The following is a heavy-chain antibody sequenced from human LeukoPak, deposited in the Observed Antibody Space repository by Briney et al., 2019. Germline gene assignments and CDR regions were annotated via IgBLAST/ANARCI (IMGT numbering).Heavy chain of an antibody. CDR2: IYYSGST. D-gene: IGHD2-15*01. CDR1: GGSISSSSYY. V-gene: IGHV4-39*01. J-gene: IGHJ4*02. Sequence: SETLSLTCTVSGGSISSSSYYWGWIRQPPGKGLEWIGSIYYSGSTYYNPSLKSRVTISVDTSKNQFSLKLSSVTAADTAVYYCARGYFPHPDYWGQGTLATVSS. CDR3: ARGYFPHPDY.